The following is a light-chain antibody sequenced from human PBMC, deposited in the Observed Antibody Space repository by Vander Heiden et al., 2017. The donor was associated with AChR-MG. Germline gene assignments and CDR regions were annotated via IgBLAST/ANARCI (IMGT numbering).Light chain of an antibody. CDR2: AAS. Sequence: ASQSISSYLNWYQQKPGKAPKLLIYAASSLQSGVPSRFSGSGSGTDFTPTISSPQPEDFATYYCQQSYSTPFTFGPGTKVDIK. V-gene: IGKV1-39*01. CDR3: QQSYSTPFT. CDR1: QSISSY. J-gene: IGKJ3*01.